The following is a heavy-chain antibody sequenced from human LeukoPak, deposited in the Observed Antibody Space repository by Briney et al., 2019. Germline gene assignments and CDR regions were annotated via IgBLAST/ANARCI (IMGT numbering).Heavy chain of an antibody. D-gene: IGHD6-6*01. V-gene: IGHV3-9*01. Sequence: GGSLRLSCAASGFSFDDYAMHWVRQAPGKGLEWVSGVSWNSNSIGYADSVKGRFTISRDNAKNSLYLQMNSLRAEDTALYYCAKASSSSTWYYYYGMDVWGQGTTVTVSS. CDR2: VSWNSNSI. CDR1: GFSFDDYA. CDR3: AKASSSSTWYYYYGMDV. J-gene: IGHJ6*02.